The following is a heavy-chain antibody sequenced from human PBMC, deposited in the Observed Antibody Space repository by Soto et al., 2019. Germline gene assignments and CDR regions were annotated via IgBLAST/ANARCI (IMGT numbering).Heavy chain of an antibody. Sequence: SETLSLTCTVSGDSISGPYWSWIRQPPGKGLEWIGYIYYTGSTNYNPSLKSRVTMALHTSSNQFSLKLNSVTAADAAVYFCAWGSQSYSSNLDSWDQGTLVTVSS. CDR3: AWGSQSYSSNLDS. CDR2: IYYTGST. CDR1: GDSISGPY. J-gene: IGHJ4*02. D-gene: IGHD3-16*01. V-gene: IGHV4-59*11.